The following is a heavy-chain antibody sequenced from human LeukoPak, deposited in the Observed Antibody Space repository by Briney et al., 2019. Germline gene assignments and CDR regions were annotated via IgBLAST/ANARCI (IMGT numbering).Heavy chain of an antibody. CDR3: AKEGEEMATIVDYYGMDV. V-gene: IGHV3-43*02. CDR1: GFTFDYYA. J-gene: IGHJ6*02. Sequence: GSRRLSFAASGFTFDYYAMHWVRPAPGKGLEWVSLISWDGGSTYYADSVKGRFTISRDNSKNSLYLQMNSLRTEDTALYYCAKEGEEMATIVDYYGMDVWGQGTTVTVSS. CDR2: ISWDGGST. D-gene: IGHD5-24*01.